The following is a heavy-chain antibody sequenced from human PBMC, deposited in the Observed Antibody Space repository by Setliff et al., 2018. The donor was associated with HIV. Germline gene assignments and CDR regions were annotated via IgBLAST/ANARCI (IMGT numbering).Heavy chain of an antibody. D-gene: IGHD3-3*01. CDR1: GGSISSHY. CDR2: IYYSGST. Sequence: PSETLSLTCTVSGGSISSHYGGWIRQPPGKGLEWIGYIYYSGSTNYNPSLKSRVTISVDTSKNQFSLKLSSVTAADTAVYYCARAPIPYYDFWSGQREGWFDPWGQGTLVTVS. J-gene: IGHJ5*02. V-gene: IGHV4-59*11. CDR3: ARAPIPYYDFWSGQREGWFDP.